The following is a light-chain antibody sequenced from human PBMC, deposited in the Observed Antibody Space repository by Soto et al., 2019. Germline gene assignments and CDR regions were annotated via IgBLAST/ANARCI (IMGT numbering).Light chain of an antibody. J-gene: IGKJ5*01. CDR1: QAIDSW. CDR3: QQSDNWPPEIS. V-gene: IGKV1-12*01. Sequence: DIQMTQSPSSVSASVGDRVNITCRASQAIDSWLAWYQQKPGEAPKLLIFTGSLLHSGVPPRFSGSGSGTDFTLTISSLEPEDFAVYYCQQSDNWPPEISFGQGTRLEIK. CDR2: TGS.